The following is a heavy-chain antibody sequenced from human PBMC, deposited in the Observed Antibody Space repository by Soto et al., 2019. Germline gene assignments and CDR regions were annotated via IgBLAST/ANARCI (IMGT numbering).Heavy chain of an antibody. Sequence: PSMKVSSNASAYTFPSYYMHWVRQAPGQGLEWMGIINPIAVSTSYAQKFQGRVTMTPDTSTSPVYMALSSLRSEAPPVYYCASDPDHCSGGSCYNNWFDPWGQGTLVTVS. J-gene: IGHJ5*02. CDR1: AYTFPSYY. CDR2: INPIAVST. V-gene: IGHV1-46*03. D-gene: IGHD2-15*01. CDR3: ASDPDHCSGGSCYNNWFDP.